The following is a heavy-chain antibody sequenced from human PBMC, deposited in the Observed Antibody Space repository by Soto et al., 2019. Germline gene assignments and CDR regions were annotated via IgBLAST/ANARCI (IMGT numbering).Heavy chain of an antibody. CDR2: ISWNSGSI. Sequence: EVQLVESGGGLVQPGRSLRLSCAASGFTFDDYAMHWVRQAPGKGLEWVSGISWNSGSIGYADSVKGRFTISRDNAKNSLYLQMNSLRAEDTALYYCVKDHYYDSSGLNWFDPWAQGTLVTVSS. V-gene: IGHV3-9*01. D-gene: IGHD3-22*01. CDR3: VKDHYYDSSGLNWFDP. CDR1: GFTFDDYA. J-gene: IGHJ5*02.